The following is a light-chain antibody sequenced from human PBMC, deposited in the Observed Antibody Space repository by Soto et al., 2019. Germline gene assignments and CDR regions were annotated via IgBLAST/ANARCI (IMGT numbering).Light chain of an antibody. CDR1: SSDVGAYNY. Sequence: QSVLTQPASVSGSPGQSITISCTGTSSDVGAYNYVSWYQQHPGKAPKLMIYDVSKRPSGVSNRFSGSKSGSTASLTISGLQAEDEADYYCCSYTSSSLFGGGTQLTVL. V-gene: IGLV2-14*01. J-gene: IGLJ2*01. CDR3: CSYTSSSL. CDR2: DVS.